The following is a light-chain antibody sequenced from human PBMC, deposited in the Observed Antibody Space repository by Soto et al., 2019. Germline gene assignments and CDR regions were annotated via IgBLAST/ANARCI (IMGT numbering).Light chain of an antibody. CDR1: QSISSW. J-gene: IGKJ2*01. CDR3: QQYNSYST. CDR2: KAS. Sequence: DIQMTQSPSTLSASVGDRVTITCRASQSISSWLAWYQQKPGKAPKLQIYKASSLESGVPSRFSGSGSGTEFTLTISSLQPAECATSYCQQYNSYSTLGQGTKLQIK. V-gene: IGKV1-5*03.